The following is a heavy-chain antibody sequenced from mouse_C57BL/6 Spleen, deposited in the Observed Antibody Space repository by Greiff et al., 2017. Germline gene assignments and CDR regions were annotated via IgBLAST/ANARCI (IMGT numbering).Heavy chain of an antibody. CDR1: GYSFTGYY. V-gene: IGHV1-42*01. Sequence: VQLQQSGPELVKPGASVKISCKASGYSFTGYYMNWVKQSPEKSLEWIGEINPSTGGTTYNQKFKAKATLTVDKSSSTAYMQLKSLTSEDSAVYYCARSSNFLFAYWGQGTLVTVSA. D-gene: IGHD2-5*01. CDR2: INPSTGGT. CDR3: ARSSNFLFAY. J-gene: IGHJ3*01.